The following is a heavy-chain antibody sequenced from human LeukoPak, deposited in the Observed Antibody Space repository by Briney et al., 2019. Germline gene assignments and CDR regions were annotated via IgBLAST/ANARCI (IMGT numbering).Heavy chain of an antibody. CDR1: GFTVSSNY. V-gene: IGHV3-53*01. CDR3: ARIRDYYDSSGYFSGYYFDY. Sequence: GGSLRLSCAASGFTVSSNYMSWVRQAPGKGLEWVSVIYSGGSTYYADSVKGRFTISRDNAKNSLYLQMNSLRAEDTAVYYCARIRDYYDSSGYFSGYYFDYWGQGTLVTVSS. J-gene: IGHJ4*02. D-gene: IGHD3-22*01. CDR2: IYSGGST.